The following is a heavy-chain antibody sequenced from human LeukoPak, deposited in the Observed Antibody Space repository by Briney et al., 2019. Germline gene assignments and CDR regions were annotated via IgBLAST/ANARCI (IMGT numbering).Heavy chain of an antibody. CDR2: MNPNSGNT. J-gene: IGHJ6*02. V-gene: IGHV1-8*01. CDR3: ARGISGSYYLGFNYYYYGMDV. Sequence: GASVKVSCKASGYTFTSYDINWVRQATGQGLEWMGWMNPNSGNTGYAQKFQGRVTMTRNTSISTAYMELSSLRSEDTAVYYCARGISGSYYLGFNYYYYGMDVWGQGTTVTVSS. D-gene: IGHD1-26*01. CDR1: GYTFTSYD.